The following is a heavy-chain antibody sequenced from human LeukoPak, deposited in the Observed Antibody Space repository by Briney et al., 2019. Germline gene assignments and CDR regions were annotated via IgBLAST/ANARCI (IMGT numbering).Heavy chain of an antibody. CDR3: ATDRVDSSGYYYYYYGMDV. D-gene: IGHD3-22*01. Sequence: AAVKVSCKVSGYTLTELSMHWVRQAPGKGLEWMGGFDPEDGETIYAQKFQGRVTMTEDTSTDTAYMELSSLRSEDTAVYYCATDRVDSSGYYYYYYGMDVWGQGTTVTVSS. CDR2: FDPEDGET. J-gene: IGHJ6*02. CDR1: GYTLTELS. V-gene: IGHV1-24*01.